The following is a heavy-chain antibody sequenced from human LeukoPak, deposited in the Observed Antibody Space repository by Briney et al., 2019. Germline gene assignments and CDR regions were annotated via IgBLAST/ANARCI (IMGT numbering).Heavy chain of an antibody. J-gene: IGHJ4*02. CDR3: ARGLYTAMADY. D-gene: IGHD5-18*01. CDR2: IIPILGIA. Sequence: SVKVSCKASGGTFISYTISWVRQAPGEGGEWMGRIIPILGIANYAQKFQGRVTITADKSTSTAYMELSSLRSEDTAVYYCARGLYTAMADYWGQGTLVTVSS. CDR1: GGTFISYT. V-gene: IGHV1-69*02.